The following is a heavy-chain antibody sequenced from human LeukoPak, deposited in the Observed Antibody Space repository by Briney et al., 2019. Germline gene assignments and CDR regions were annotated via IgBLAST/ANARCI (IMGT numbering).Heavy chain of an antibody. Sequence: PSQTLSLTCTVSGGSVRRGNYYWTWIRQPAGSGLEWIGRIYTSGTTDYNPSLRTRVTISVDASRNQFSLNLSSVTAADTAMYYCARWSGSVTARNYYYYMDVWGEGTTVTVSS. CDR1: GGSVRRGNYY. CDR3: ARWSGSVTARNYYYYMDV. D-gene: IGHD6-6*01. CDR2: IYTSGTT. V-gene: IGHV4-61*02. J-gene: IGHJ6*03.